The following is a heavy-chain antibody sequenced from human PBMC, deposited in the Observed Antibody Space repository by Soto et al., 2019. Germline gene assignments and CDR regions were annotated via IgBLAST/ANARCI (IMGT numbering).Heavy chain of an antibody. CDR3: ARGPVVQGIYYYYYGMDV. CDR2: IIPIFGTA. V-gene: IGHV1-69*13. J-gene: IGHJ6*02. CDR1: GGTFSSYA. Sequence: GASVKVSCKASGGTFSSYAISWVRRAPGRGLEWMGGIIPIFGTANYAQKFQGRVTITADESTSTAYMELSSLRSEDTAVYYCARGPVVQGIYYYYYGMDVWGPGTTVTVSS. D-gene: IGHD2-15*01.